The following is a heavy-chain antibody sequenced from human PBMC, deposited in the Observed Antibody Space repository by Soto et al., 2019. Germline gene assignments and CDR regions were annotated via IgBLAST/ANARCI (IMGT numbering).Heavy chain of an antibody. D-gene: IGHD6-13*01. V-gene: IGHV1-18*01. J-gene: IGHJ4*02. CDR2: ISAYNGNT. Sequence: ASVKVSCKASGYTFTSYAMHWVRQAPGQGLEWMGWISAYNGNTNYAQKLQGRVTMTTDTSTSTAYMELRSLRSDDTAVYYCASSGSWQYYFDYWGQGTLVTVSS. CDR1: GYTFTSYA. CDR3: ASSGSWQYYFDY.